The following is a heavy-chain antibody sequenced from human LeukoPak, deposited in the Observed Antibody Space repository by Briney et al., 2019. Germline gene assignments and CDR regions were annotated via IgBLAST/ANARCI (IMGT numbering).Heavy chain of an antibody. CDR3: VRDPSQHNYYALDV. V-gene: IGHV4-4*07. Sequence: SETLSLTCTVSGGSISGVYWGWIRQPAGEGLEYIWRIHSSSGNTNYNPSLQSRVSMSVDTSKNQFSLKLSSVTATDTAVYYCVRDPSQHNYYALDVSGAGRTVSASS. J-gene: IGHJ6*01. CDR1: GGSISGVY. CDR2: IHSSSGNT.